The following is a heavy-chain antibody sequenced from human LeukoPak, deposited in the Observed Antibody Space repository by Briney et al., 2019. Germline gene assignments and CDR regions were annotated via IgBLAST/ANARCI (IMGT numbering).Heavy chain of an antibody. CDR1: EIIFSRNN. D-gene: IGHD1-26*01. V-gene: IGHV3-30-3*01. J-gene: IGHJ4*02. CDR3: NGHAVGAKGGY. CDR2: ISYDGSNK. Sequence: GGSLRLSCTASEIIFSRNNMHWVRQAPGKGLEWVAVISYDGSNKYYADSVKGRFTISRDNSKNTLYLQMNSLRAEDTAVYYCNGHAVGAKGGYWGQGTLVTVSS.